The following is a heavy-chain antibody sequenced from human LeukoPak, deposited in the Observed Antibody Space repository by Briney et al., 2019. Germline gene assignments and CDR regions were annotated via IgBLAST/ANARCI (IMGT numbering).Heavy chain of an antibody. J-gene: IGHJ4*02. CDR1: GFTFSTYS. CDR3: ARDQGFVSWWDY. V-gene: IGHV3-48*02. D-gene: IGHD2-15*01. CDR2: ISSSSTTI. Sequence: GGSLRLSCAASGFTFSTYSMNWVRQTPGKGLEWVSYISSSSTTIYYADSVKGRFTISRDNAKNSLYLQMNSLRDEDTAVYYCARDQGFVSWWDYWGQGTLVTVSS.